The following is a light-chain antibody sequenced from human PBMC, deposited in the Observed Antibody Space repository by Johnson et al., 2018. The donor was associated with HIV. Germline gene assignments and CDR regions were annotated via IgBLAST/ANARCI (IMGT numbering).Light chain of an antibody. CDR2: ENN. CDR1: TSNIGNNY. CDR3: GTWDSSLGAYV. Sequence: QSVLTQPPSVSAAPGQKVTISCSGRTSNIGNNYVSWYQQFPGTAPKLLIYENNKRPSGIPDRFSGSKSGTSASLGITGLQTGDEADYYCGTWDSSLGAYVFGTETKVTVL. J-gene: IGLJ1*01. V-gene: IGLV1-51*02.